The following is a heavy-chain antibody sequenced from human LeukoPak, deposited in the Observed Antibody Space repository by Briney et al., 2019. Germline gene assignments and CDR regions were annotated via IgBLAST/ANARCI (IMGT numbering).Heavy chain of an antibody. J-gene: IGHJ4*02. V-gene: IGHV3-23*01. CDR3: AREPTVLSRDYVWGSYRPPDY. CDR1: GFTFSSYS. Sequence: GGSLRLSCAASGFTFSSYSMNWVRQAPGKGLEWVSAISGSGGSTYYADSVKGRFTISRDNSKNTLYLQMNSLRAEDTAVYYCAREPTVLSRDYVWGSYRPPDYWGQGTLVTVSS. CDR2: ISGSGGST. D-gene: IGHD3-16*02.